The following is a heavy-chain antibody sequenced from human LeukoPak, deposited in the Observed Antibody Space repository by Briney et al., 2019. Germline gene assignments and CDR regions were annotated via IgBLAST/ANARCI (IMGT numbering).Heavy chain of an antibody. Sequence: EGSLRLSCAASGFNFSSYTMSWVRQAPGKGLEWVSTITTSDGNTYYADSVKGRFTVSRDNSKNTLFLQMNSLRAEDTAVYYCAKDGGLWVSAHWGDSWGRGTLVTVSS. CDR1: GFNFSSYT. J-gene: IGHJ4*02. D-gene: IGHD7-27*01. V-gene: IGHV3-23*01. CDR3: AKDGGLWVSAHWGDS. CDR2: ITTSDGNT.